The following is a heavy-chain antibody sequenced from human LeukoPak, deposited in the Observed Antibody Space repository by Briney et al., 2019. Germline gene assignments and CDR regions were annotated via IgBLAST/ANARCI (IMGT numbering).Heavy chain of an antibody. CDR2: ISYDGSNK. J-gene: IGHJ4*02. CDR1: GFTFSNYA. D-gene: IGHD4-17*01. V-gene: IGHV3-30-3*01. Sequence: GGSLRLSCAASGFTFSNYAMSWVRQAPGKGLEWVAVISYDGSNKYYADSVKGRFTISRDNSKNTLYLQMNSLRAEDTAVYYCARDGDSPPGDYWGQGTLVTVSS. CDR3: ARDGDSPPGDY.